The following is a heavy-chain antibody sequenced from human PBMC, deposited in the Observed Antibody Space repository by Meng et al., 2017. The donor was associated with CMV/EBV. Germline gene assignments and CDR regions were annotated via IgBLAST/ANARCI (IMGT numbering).Heavy chain of an antibody. V-gene: IGHV3-53*01. CDR3: AGEHVPYSSSWYYFDY. Sequence: GESLKISCAASGFTVSSNYMSWVRQAPGKGLEWVSVIYSGGSTYYADSVKGRFTISRDNSKNTLYLQMNSLRAEDTAVYYCAGEHVPYSSSWYYFDYWGQGTLVTVSS. D-gene: IGHD6-13*01. CDR2: IYSGGST. CDR1: GFTVSSNY. J-gene: IGHJ4*02.